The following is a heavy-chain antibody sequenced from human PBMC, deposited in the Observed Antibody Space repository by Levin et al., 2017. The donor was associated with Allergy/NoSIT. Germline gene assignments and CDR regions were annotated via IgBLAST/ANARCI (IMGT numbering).Heavy chain of an antibody. CDR3: AKDRYCSGGTCSGGFDY. V-gene: IGHV3-30*18. D-gene: IGHD2-15*01. Sequence: GGSLRLSCTASGFTFSSYGMHWVRQAPGKGLEWVAVISYDGSNKYYVDSVKGRFTISRDSSENTLYLQMNSLRAEDTAVYYCAKDRYCSGGTCSGGFDYWGQGTLVTVSS. CDR2: ISYDGSNK. J-gene: IGHJ4*02. CDR1: GFTFSSYG.